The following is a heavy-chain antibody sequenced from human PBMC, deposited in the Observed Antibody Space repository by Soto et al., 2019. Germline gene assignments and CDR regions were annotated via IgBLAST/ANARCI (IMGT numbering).Heavy chain of an antibody. CDR1: GGTFSSYA. Sequence: QVQLVQSGAEVKKPGSSVKVSCKASGGTFSSYAISWVRQAPGQGLEWMGGIIPIFGTANYAQKFQGTVTITADESASTAYMELSSLRSEDTAVYYCARGGNWNYGGDGWFDPWGQGTLVTVSS. CDR2: IIPIFGTA. V-gene: IGHV1-69*01. J-gene: IGHJ5*02. CDR3: ARGGNWNYGGDGWFDP. D-gene: IGHD1-7*01.